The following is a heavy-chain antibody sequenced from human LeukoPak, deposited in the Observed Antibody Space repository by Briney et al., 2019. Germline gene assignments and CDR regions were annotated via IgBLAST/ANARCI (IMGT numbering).Heavy chain of an antibody. Sequence: ASVKVSCKASGYTFTGYYMHWARPAPGQGLEWMGWINPNSGGTNFAQKFQGRVTMTRDTSISTAYRELSRLRSDDTAVYYCARGWGFGELLMGYWGQGTLVTVSS. D-gene: IGHD3-10*01. J-gene: IGHJ4*02. CDR3: ARGWGFGELLMGY. CDR2: INPNSGGT. V-gene: IGHV1-2*02. CDR1: GYTFTGYY.